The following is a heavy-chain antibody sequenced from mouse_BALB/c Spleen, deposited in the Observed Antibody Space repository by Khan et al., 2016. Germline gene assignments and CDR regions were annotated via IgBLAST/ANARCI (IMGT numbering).Heavy chain of an antibody. CDR3: ARGTPFAS. CDR1: GYAFSGYW. Sequence: QVQLQQSGAELVRPGSSVKISCKASGYAFSGYWMNWVKQRPGQGLEWIGQLYPGDGDTTYKGKFKGKATLTADKSSSTAYMQLSSLTSEDSAVYFCARGTPFASWGQGTLVTVSA. CDR2: LYPGDGDT. D-gene: IGHD2-14*01. V-gene: IGHV1-80*01. J-gene: IGHJ3*01.